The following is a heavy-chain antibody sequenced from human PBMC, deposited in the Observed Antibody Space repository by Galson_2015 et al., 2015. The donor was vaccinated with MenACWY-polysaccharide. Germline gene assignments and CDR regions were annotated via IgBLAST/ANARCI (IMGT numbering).Heavy chain of an antibody. CDR1: GFTFSDYY. CDR3: VRRLTSRCFDY. V-gene: IGHV3-11*01. Sequence: SLRLSCAASGFTFSDYYMSWIRQAPGKGLEWVSYISSSGSTISYADSVKGRFTISRDNAQNSLYLQVNSLRAEDTAVYYCVRRLTSRCFDYWVQGTLITVSS. J-gene: IGHJ4*02. CDR2: ISSSGSTI. D-gene: IGHD2-8*01.